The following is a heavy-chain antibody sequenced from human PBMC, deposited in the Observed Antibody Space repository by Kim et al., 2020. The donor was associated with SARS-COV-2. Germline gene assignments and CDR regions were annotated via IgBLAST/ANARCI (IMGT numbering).Heavy chain of an antibody. D-gene: IGHD5-18*01. CDR3: ARPQHSSAHYYMVG. J-gene: IGHJ6*03. Sequence: SETLSLTCAVSGGSISSSSYNWVRQRQPPGMGLVGVGSNYYSRSTYSNPSLKSRVTISIDTYKNPFSLKSSTVTAADTAVYSCARPQHSSAHYYMVGWG. V-gene: IGHV4-39*01. CDR1: GGSISSSSYN. CDR2: NYYSRST.